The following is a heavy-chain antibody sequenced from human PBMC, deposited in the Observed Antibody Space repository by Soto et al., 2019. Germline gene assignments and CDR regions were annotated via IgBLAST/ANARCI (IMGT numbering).Heavy chain of an antibody. CDR2: ISWNSGSI. V-gene: IGHV3-9*01. CDR3: AKGSGRGAGLQKTVCSGPKEIDY. Sequence: GGSLRLSCAASGFTFDDYAMHWGLQAPWKGLEWVSGISWNSGSIGYADSVKGRFTISRDNAKNSLYLQMNSLRAEDTALYYCAKGSGRGAGLQKTVCSGPKEIDYWGQRTLVTVTS. J-gene: IGHJ4*02. CDR1: GFTFDDYA. D-gene: IGHD3-3*01.